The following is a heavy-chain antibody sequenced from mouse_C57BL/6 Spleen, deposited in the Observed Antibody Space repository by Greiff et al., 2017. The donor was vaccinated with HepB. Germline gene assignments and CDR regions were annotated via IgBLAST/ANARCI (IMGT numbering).Heavy chain of an antibody. CDR3: ARGRGRGYAMDY. V-gene: IGHV1-81*01. J-gene: IGHJ4*01. Sequence: QVQLKESGAELARPGASVKLSCKASGYTFTSYGISWVKQRTGQGLEWIGEIYPRSGNTYYNEKFKGKATLTADKSSSTAYMELRSLTSEDSAVYFCARGRGRGYAMDYWGQGTSVTVSS. CDR2: IYPRSGNT. D-gene: IGHD3-3*01. CDR1: GYTFTSYG.